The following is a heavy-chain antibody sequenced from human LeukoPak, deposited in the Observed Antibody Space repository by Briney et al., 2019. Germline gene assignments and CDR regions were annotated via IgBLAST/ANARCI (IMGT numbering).Heavy chain of an antibody. D-gene: IGHD3-22*01. V-gene: IGHV3-53*01. Sequence: GGSLRLSCAASGFTFSSYAMSWVRQAPGKGLEWVSLIYNNGNTHYADSVKGRFTISRDNSRNTLYLQMNSLRAEDTAVYYCARGAIDGWGQGTPVTVSS. CDR3: ARGAIDG. CDR2: IYNNGNT. CDR1: GFTFSSYA. J-gene: IGHJ4*02.